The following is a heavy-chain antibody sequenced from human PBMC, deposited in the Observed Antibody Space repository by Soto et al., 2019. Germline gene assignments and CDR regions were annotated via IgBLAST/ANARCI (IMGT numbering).Heavy chain of an antibody. CDR2: ISYDRTNK. Sequence: PGGSLRLSCAASGFTFSSYAMHWVRQAPGKGLEWVAVISYDRTNKYSADSVKGRFTISRDNSKNTLYLQMDSLRAEDTAVYYCARGLVVVAAPDFDYWGQGTLVTVSS. CDR1: GFTFSSYA. D-gene: IGHD2-15*01. J-gene: IGHJ4*02. CDR3: ARGLVVVAAPDFDY. V-gene: IGHV3-30-3*01.